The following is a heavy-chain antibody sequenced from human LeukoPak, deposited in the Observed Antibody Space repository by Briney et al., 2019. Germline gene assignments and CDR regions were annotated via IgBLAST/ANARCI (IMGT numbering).Heavy chain of an antibody. J-gene: IGHJ4*02. CDR2: IYYSGST. Sequence: SETLSLTCTVSGGSISSSSYYWGWIRQPPGKGLEWIGSIYYSGSTYYNPSLKSRVTISVDTSENQFSLKLSSVTAADTAVYYCARATYGDYDLFDYWGQGTLVTVSS. V-gene: IGHV4-39*07. D-gene: IGHD4-17*01. CDR1: GGSISSSSYY. CDR3: ARATYGDYDLFDY.